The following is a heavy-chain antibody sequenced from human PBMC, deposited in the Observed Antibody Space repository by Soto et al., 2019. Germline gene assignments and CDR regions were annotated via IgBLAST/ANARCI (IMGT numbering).Heavy chain of an antibody. J-gene: IGHJ4*02. V-gene: IGHV1-18*01. D-gene: IGHD6-6*01. CDR2: ISGYNGHT. Sequence: ASVKVSCKASGYDFRSYGIMWVRQAPGQGLEWMGWISGYNGHTNYAQSLQGRVTMTTDTSPTTAYMELRSLRSDDTAVYYCARDLGVQPGGRARSSMGYWGKGLLVTLSS. CDR1: GYDFRSYG. CDR3: ARDLGVQPGGRARSSMGY.